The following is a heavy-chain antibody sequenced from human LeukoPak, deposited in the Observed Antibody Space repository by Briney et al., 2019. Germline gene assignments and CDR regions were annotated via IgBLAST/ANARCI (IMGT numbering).Heavy chain of an antibody. CDR2: IHYSGST. CDR3: ARQYSSSWYYFDY. J-gene: IGHJ4*02. CDR1: GGSIRSYY. Sequence: SETLSLTCTVSGGSIRSYYWSWIRQPPGKGLEWIGYIHYSGSTNYNPSLKSRVAISVDTSKNQFSLNLNSVTAADTAVYYCARQYSSSWYYFDYWGQGTLVTVSS. D-gene: IGHD6-13*01. V-gene: IGHV4-59*01.